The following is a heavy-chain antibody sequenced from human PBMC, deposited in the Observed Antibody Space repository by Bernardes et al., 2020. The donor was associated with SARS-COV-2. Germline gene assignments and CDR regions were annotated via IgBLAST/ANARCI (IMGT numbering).Heavy chain of an antibody. J-gene: IGHJ4*02. CDR1: GFTFSNYW. V-gene: IGHV3-74*01. CDR3: VRGPDSGYGRFEY. D-gene: IGHD5-12*01. CDR2: ISGDGRTI. Sequence: GGSLRLSCAASGFTFSNYWMHWVRQAPGKGLVWVSRISGDGRTISYADYVKGRFTISRDNAKNTLYLQMNSLRVEDMAIYYCVRGPDSGYGRFEYWGQGALVTVSS.